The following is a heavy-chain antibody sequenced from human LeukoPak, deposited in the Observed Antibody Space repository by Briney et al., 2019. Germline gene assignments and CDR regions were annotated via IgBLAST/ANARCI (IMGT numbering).Heavy chain of an antibody. CDR2: ISYDGSNK. V-gene: IGHV3-30*18. D-gene: IGHD5-18*01. J-gene: IGHJ4*02. CDR3: AKDITAMDAAGKDY. CDR1: GFTFSSCG. Sequence: GGSLRLSCAASGFTFSSCGMHWVRQAPGKGLEWVAVISYDGSNKYYADSVKGRFTISRDNSKNTLYLQMNSLRAEDTAVYYCAKDITAMDAAGKDYWGQGTLVTVSS.